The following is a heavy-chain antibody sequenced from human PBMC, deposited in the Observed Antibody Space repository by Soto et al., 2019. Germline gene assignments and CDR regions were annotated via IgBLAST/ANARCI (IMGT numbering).Heavy chain of an antibody. J-gene: IGHJ4*02. CDR1: GGSISSRDSY. D-gene: IGHD3-16*01. CDR2: FHYSGST. V-gene: IGHV4-39*01. Sequence: PSETLSLTCTVSGGSISSRDSYWGWIRQPPGKGPEWIGSFHYSGSTYYSPSLKSRVTISVDTSKNQLSLRVTSVTAADTAVYYCARGFGRSHFDYWGQGTLVIV. CDR3: ARGFGRSHFDY.